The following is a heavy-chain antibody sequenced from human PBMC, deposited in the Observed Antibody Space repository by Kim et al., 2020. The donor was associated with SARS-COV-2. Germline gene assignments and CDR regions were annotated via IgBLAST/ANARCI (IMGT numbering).Heavy chain of an antibody. V-gene: IGHV3-64*05. D-gene: IGHD3-10*01. J-gene: IGHJ4*02. CDR2: ISSDGGST. CDR1: GFTFSNYA. CDR3: GSRNYYNLGSYYDGAHFDF. Sequence: GGALRLSCSASGFTFSNYAMHWVRQAPGKGLEYVSAISSDGGSTNYADPVNGIFTISRDNSKKMLYVQMSSLRVEDTTIYYCGSRNYYNLGSYYDGAHFDFWGQGTLVTVSS.